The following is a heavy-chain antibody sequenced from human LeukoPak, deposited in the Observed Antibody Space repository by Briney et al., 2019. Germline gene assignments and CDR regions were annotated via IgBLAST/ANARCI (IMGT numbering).Heavy chain of an antibody. CDR3: ARDLRPAPGISVGGSGSWY. V-gene: IGHV3-33*01. J-gene: IGHJ4*02. CDR1: GFTFSSYI. D-gene: IGHD6-19*01. CDR2: IWYDGSNK. Sequence: GGSLRVSCAASGFTFSSYITHGVRQAPGKGLEWVAVIWYDGSNKYYADSVKGRFTISRDNSKNTLYLQMNSLRAEDTAVYYCARDLRPAPGISVGGSGSWYWSQGTLVTVSS.